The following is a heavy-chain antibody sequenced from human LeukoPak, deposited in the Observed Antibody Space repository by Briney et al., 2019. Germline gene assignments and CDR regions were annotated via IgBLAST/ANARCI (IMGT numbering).Heavy chain of an antibody. CDR3: ARENYSWIQLWSSPYFDY. V-gene: IGHV4-4*07. Sequence: SETLSLTCTVSGGSISSYYWSWIRQPAGKGLEWIGRIYTSGSTNYNPSLKSRVTMSVDTSKNQFSLKPSSVTAADTAVYYCARENYSWIQLWSSPYFDYWGQGTLVTVSS. J-gene: IGHJ4*02. CDR1: GGSISSYY. D-gene: IGHD5-18*01. CDR2: IYTSGST.